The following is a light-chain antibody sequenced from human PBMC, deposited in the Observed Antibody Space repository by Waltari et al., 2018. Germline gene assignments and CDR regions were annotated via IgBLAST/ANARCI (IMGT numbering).Light chain of an antibody. V-gene: IGKV1-39*01. CDR3: QPTYTSLAWT. Sequence: DIQMTQSPSSLSASVRARAPSTCRPSPSIDKFLNWYQKKPGKAPAPLIYAASTLQTGVPSRFSGSGSGTDFTLTITSLHPEDFATYYCQPTYTSLAWTFGQGTKVEIK. CDR2: AAS. CDR1: PSIDKF. J-gene: IGKJ1*01.